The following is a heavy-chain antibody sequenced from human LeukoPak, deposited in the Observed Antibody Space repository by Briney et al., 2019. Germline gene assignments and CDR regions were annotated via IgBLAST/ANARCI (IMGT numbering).Heavy chain of an antibody. CDR3: ARRWVAVAGNYFDY. CDR1: GGSISSSNSY. J-gene: IGHJ4*02. Sequence: SETLSLTCTVSGGSISSSNSYWGWIRQPPGKGLEWVGSIFYSGSTFYNPSLKSRVTISVDTSKNQFSLRLSSVTAADTAVYYCARRWVAVAGNYFDYWGQGTLVTVSS. CDR2: IFYSGST. D-gene: IGHD6-19*01. V-gene: IGHV4-39*01.